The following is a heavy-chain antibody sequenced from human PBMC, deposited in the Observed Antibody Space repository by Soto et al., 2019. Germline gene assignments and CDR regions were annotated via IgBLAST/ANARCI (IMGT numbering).Heavy chain of an antibody. CDR1: GFTFSNYW. V-gene: IGHV3-74*01. Sequence: PGGSLRLSCAASGFTFSNYWMHWVRQAPGKGLEWVARINNDGSNTNYADSVKGRFTISRDNSKNTLYLQMNSLRAEDTAVYYCARELILWFGEFSYYYYGMDVWGQGTTVTVSS. CDR2: INNDGSNT. J-gene: IGHJ6*02. CDR3: ARELILWFGEFSYYYYGMDV. D-gene: IGHD3-10*01.